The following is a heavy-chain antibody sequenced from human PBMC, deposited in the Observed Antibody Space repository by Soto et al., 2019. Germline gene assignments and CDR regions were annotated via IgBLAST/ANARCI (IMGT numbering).Heavy chain of an antibody. Sequence: ESLKISCKGSGYSFTSYWIGWVRQMPGKGLEWMGIIYPGDSDTRYSPSFQGQVTISADKSISTAYLQWSSLKASDTAMYYCARKVAALTPYYYYYGMDVWGQGTTVTVSS. CDR2: IYPGDSDT. CDR1: GYSFTSYW. CDR3: ARKVAALTPYYYYYGMDV. J-gene: IGHJ6*02. V-gene: IGHV5-51*01. D-gene: IGHD6-6*01.